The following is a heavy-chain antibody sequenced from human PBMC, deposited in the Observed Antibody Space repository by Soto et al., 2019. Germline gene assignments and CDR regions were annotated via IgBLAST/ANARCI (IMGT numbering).Heavy chain of an antibody. J-gene: IGHJ4*02. V-gene: IGHV4-28*01. Sequence: TSETLSLTCAVSGYFISSSNWWGWIRQPPGKGLEWIGYIYYSGTTYYNPSLKSRVTMSVDTSKNQFSLKLTSVTAVDTAVYYCARREIQGPIDYWGQGTLVTVPQ. CDR1: GYFISSSNW. D-gene: IGHD1-26*01. CDR2: IYYSGTT. CDR3: ARREIQGPIDY.